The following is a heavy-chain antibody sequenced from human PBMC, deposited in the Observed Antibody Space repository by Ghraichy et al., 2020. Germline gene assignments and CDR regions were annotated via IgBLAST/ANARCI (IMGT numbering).Heavy chain of an antibody. CDR1: GFTVSSNY. V-gene: IGHV3-53*04. CDR3: AREFEGGALDY. CDR2: IYSGGST. Sequence: GGSLRLSCAASGFTVSSNYMSWVRQAPGKGLEWVSVIYSGGSTYYADSVKGRFTISRHNSKNTLYLQMNSLRAEDTAVCYCAREFEGGALDYWGQGTLVTVSS. J-gene: IGHJ4*02. D-gene: IGHD4/OR15-4a*01.